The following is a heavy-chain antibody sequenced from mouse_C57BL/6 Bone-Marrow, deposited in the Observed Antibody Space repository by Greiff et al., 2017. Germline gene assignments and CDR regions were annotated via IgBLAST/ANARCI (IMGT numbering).Heavy chain of an antibody. J-gene: IGHJ1*03. D-gene: IGHD1-1*01. Sequence: VQLQQSGPELVKPGASVKISCKASGYSFTGYYMNWVKQSPEKSLEWIGEINPSTGGTTYNQKFKAKATLTVDQSSSTAYMQLQSLTSDDTAVYFWTRAPADFYGSSYGYFDVWGTGTTVTVSS. CDR2: INPSTGGT. CDR1: GYSFTGYY. V-gene: IGHV1-42*01. CDR3: TRAPADFYGSSYGYFDV.